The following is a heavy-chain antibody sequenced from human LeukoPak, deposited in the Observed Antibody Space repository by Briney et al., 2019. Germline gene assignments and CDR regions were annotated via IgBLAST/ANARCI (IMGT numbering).Heavy chain of an antibody. D-gene: IGHD1-14*01. V-gene: IGHV1-18*01. CDR1: GYTFTSYG. CDR2: ISAYNGNT. CDR3: TKVRGMEPT. J-gene: IGHJ4*02. Sequence: ASVKVSCEASGYTFTSYGISWVRQAPGQGLEWMGWISAYNGNTNYAQKFQGRVTMTRDTSTSTVYMELSSLRSEDTAVYYCTKVRGMEPTWGQGTLVTVSS.